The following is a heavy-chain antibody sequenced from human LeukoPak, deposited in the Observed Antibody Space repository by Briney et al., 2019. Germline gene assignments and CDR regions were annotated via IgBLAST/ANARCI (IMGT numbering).Heavy chain of an antibody. CDR3: ATGDPYSSSSLGAFDI. V-gene: IGHV1-24*01. CDR2: FDPEDGET. CDR1: GYTLTELS. Sequence: GASVKVSCTVSGYTLTELSMHWVRQAPGKGLEWMGGFDPEDGETIYAQKFQGRVTMTEDTSTDTAYMELSSLGSEDTAVYYCATGDPYSSSSLGAFDIWGQGTMVTVSS. D-gene: IGHD6-6*01. J-gene: IGHJ3*02.